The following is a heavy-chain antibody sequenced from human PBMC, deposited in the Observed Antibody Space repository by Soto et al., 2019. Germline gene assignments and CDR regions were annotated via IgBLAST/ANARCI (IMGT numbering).Heavy chain of an antibody. CDR1: GYTFTIYA. Sequence: ASVKVSCKASGYTFTIYAMHWVRQAPGQGLEWMGWISAYNGNTNYAQNFQGRVTMTTDTSTSTAYMELRSLRSDDTAVYYCARGGTPLDYWGQGTLVTVSS. V-gene: IGHV1-18*01. CDR3: ARGGTPLDY. D-gene: IGHD3-16*01. J-gene: IGHJ4*02. CDR2: ISAYNGNT.